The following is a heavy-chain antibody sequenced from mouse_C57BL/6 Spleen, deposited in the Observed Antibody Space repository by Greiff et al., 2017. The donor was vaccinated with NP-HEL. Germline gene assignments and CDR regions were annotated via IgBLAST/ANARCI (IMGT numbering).Heavy chain of an antibody. V-gene: IGHV1-81*01. CDR1: GYTFTSYG. D-gene: IGHD1-1*01. J-gene: IGHJ2*01. CDR3: ARSGRRYFDY. Sequence: VQRVESGAELARPGASVKLSCKASGYTFTSYGISWVKQRTGQGLEWIGEIYPRSGNTYYNEKFKGKATLTADKSSSTAYMELRSLTSEDSAVYFCARSGRRYFDYWGQGTTLTVSS. CDR2: IYPRSGNT.